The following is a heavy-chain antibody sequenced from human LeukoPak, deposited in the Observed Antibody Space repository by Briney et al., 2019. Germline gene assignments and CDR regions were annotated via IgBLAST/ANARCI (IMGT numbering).Heavy chain of an antibody. CDR1: GYTFTGYY. CDR3: AECGGDCQSDAFDI. Sequence: ASVKVSCKASGYTFTGYYMHWVRQAPGQGLEWMGWINPNSGGTNYAQKFQGGVTMTRDTSISTAYMELSRLRSDDTAVYYCAECGGDCQSDAFDIWGQGTMVTVSS. CDR2: INPNSGGT. V-gene: IGHV1-2*02. J-gene: IGHJ3*02. D-gene: IGHD2-21*02.